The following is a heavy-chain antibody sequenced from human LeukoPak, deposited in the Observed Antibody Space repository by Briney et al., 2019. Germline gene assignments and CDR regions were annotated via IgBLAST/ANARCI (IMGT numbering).Heavy chain of an antibody. D-gene: IGHD4-17*01. CDR2: IYPSSGGT. Sequence: ASVKVSCKASGYTFTGYYMHWVRQAPGQGLEWMGWIYPSSGGTNYAQKFQGRVTMAGDTSVSTAYMELSSLRSDDTAVYYCARDFPYGDYDPIDYWGQGTLVTVSS. V-gene: IGHV1-2*02. CDR1: GYTFTGYY. CDR3: ARDFPYGDYDPIDY. J-gene: IGHJ4*02.